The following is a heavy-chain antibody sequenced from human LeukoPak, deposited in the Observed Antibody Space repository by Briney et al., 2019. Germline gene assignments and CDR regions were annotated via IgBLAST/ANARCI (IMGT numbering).Heavy chain of an antibody. V-gene: IGHV3-30*03. Sequence: PGRSLRLSCAASGFTFSSYGMHWVRQAPGKGLEWVAVISYDGSNKYYADSVKGRFTISRDNSKNTLYLQMNSLRAEDTAVYYWKGTVADPYYFDYWGQGTLVTVSS. J-gene: IGHJ4*02. CDR1: GFTFSSYG. D-gene: IGHD6-19*01. CDR3: KGTVADPYYFDY. CDR2: ISYDGSNK.